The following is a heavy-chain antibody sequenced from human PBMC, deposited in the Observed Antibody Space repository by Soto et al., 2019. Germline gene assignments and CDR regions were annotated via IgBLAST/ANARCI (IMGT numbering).Heavy chain of an antibody. CDR1: SVSNAW. J-gene: IGHJ4*02. D-gene: IGHD1-1*01. CDR3: TLSTTGTGRDFDY. V-gene: IGHV3-15*07. Sequence: SVSNAWMNWVRQAPGKGLEWVGRIKSKTDGGTTDYAAPVKGRFTISRDDSKNTLYLQMNSLKTEDTAVYYCTLSTTGTGRDFDYWGQGTLVTVSS. CDR2: IKSKTDGGTT.